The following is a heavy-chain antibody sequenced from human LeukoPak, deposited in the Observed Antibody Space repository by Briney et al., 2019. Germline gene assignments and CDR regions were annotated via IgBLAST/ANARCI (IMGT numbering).Heavy chain of an antibody. Sequence: GESLKISCKASGYSFPGYWIGWVRQMPGKVLEWMGITYPGDSDTRYSPSFQGQVTISADKSISTTYLQWSSLKASDTAMYYCAGRADRYCSGGSCPLSWWYFDLWGRGTLVTVSS. V-gene: IGHV5-51*01. CDR1: GYSFPGYW. D-gene: IGHD2-15*01. CDR3: AGRADRYCSGGSCPLSWWYFDL. CDR2: TYPGDSDT. J-gene: IGHJ2*01.